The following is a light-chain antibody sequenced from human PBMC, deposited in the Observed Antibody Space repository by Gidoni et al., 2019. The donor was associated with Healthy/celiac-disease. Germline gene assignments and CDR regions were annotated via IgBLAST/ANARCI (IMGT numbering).Light chain of an antibody. V-gene: IGKV1-39*01. J-gene: IGKJ1*01. Sequence: DIKMTQSPSSLSASVGERVTITCRASQSISSYLNWYQQKPGKAPKLLIYAASSLQSGVPSRFSGSGSGTDFTLTISSLQPEDFATYYCQQSYRTKWTFGQGTKVEIK. CDR2: AAS. CDR1: QSISSY. CDR3: QQSYRTKWT.